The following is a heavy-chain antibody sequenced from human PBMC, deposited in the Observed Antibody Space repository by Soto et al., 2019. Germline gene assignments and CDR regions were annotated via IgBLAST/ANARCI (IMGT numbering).Heavy chain of an antibody. CDR1: GGTFSSYT. J-gene: IGHJ4*02. D-gene: IGHD6-19*01. Sequence: ASVKVSCKASGGTFSSYTISWVRQAPGQGLEWMGRINPNSGGTNYAQKFQGWVTMTRDTSISTAYMELSRLRSDDTAVYYCARVQGDSSGWYGIDYWGQGTLVTVSS. V-gene: IGHV1-2*04. CDR3: ARVQGDSSGWYGIDY. CDR2: INPNSGGT.